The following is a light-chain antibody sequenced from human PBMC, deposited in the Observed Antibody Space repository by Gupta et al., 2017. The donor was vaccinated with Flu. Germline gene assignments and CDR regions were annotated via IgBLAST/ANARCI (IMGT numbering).Light chain of an antibody. CDR1: SSNIGAGYD. CDR2: GNS. V-gene: IGLV1-40*01. Sequence: VITSCIGSSSNIGAGYDVQWYQQLAGTAPKLFIFGNSNRPSGVPDRFSGSKSGSSASLAITGLQTEDEADYYCQSYDSSLSSYVFGSGTKVTVL. J-gene: IGLJ1*01. CDR3: QSYDSSLSSYV.